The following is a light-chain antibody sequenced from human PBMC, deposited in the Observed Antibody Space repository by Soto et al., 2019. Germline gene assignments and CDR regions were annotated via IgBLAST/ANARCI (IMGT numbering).Light chain of an antibody. CDR1: SSDVGGYNY. J-gene: IGLJ2*01. CDR2: DVS. V-gene: IGLV2-14*01. CDR3: SSYTSRGTLVV. Sequence: QSALTQPASVSGSPGQSITISCTGTSSDVGGYNYVSWYQANPGRAPKLLIYDVSNRPSGISNRFSGSKSGNTASLTISGLQAEDEADYYCSSYTSRGTLVVFGGGTKLTVL.